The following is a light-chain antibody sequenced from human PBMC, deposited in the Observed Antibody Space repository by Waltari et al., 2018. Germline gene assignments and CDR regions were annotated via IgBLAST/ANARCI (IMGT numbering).Light chain of an antibody. CDR2: GAS. Sequence: EIMMTQSPVTLSVSPGERATLSCRASQSINNNLAWYQQNPGQAPSLLIYGASTRANGSPARFSGIGSGTEFTLTLSSLQSEDFAVYYCQQYNSWPLTFGGGTKVEIK. V-gene: IGKV3-15*01. CDR3: QQYNSWPLT. J-gene: IGKJ4*01. CDR1: QSINNN.